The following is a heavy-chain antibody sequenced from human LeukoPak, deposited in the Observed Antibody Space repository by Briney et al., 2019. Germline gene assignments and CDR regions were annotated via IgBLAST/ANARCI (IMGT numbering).Heavy chain of an antibody. CDR2: INPNSGGT. CDR3: ARDAPYCSSTSCYTVRGSPDY. Sequence: ASVKVSCKASGYTFTGYYMHWVRQAPGQGLEWMGWINPNSGGTNYAQKFQGRVTMTRDTSISTAYMELSRLRSDDTAVYYCARDAPYCSSTSCYTVRGSPDYWGQGTLVTVSS. D-gene: IGHD2-2*02. V-gene: IGHV1-2*02. J-gene: IGHJ4*02. CDR1: GYTFTGYY.